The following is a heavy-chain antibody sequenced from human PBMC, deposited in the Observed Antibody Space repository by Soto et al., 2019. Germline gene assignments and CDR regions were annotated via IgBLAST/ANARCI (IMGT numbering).Heavy chain of an antibody. D-gene: IGHD3-9*01. CDR3: ARDVSILTGDYNGDDAFDI. CDR1: GYTFTSYG. Sequence: ASGKVSCKASGYTFTSYGISWVRQAPGQGLEWMGWISAYNGNTNYAQKLQGRVTMTTDTSTSTAYMELRSLRSDDTAVYYCARDVSILTGDYNGDDAFDIWGQGTMVTVSS. V-gene: IGHV1-18*01. CDR2: ISAYNGNT. J-gene: IGHJ3*02.